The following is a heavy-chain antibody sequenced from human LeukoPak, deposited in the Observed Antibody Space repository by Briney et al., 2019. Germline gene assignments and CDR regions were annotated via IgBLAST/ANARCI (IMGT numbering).Heavy chain of an antibody. CDR2: INPSGGST. D-gene: IGHD6-13*01. J-gene: IGHJ5*02. CDR3: ARDRKSFIAAAATDWFDP. Sequence: GASVKVSCKASGYTFTSYYMHWVRQAPGQGLEWMGIINPSGGSTSYAQKFQGRVTMTRDTSTSTVYMELSSLRSEDTAVCYCARDRKSFIAAAATDWFDPWGQGTLVTVSS. CDR1: GYTFTSYY. V-gene: IGHV1-46*01.